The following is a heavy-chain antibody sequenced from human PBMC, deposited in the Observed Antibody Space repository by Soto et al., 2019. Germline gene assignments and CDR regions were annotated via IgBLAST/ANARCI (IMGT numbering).Heavy chain of an antibody. J-gene: IGHJ4*01. D-gene: IGHD3-10*01. CDR2: IYSGGYT. Sequence: EVQLVESGGGLIQPGGSLRLSCAVSGFTVSNNYMSWVRQAPGKGLEGVSVIYSGGYTAYGDSVKGRFTISRDNSKNSVYLQMDSLGAEDTAVYYCARDSGYGSGNSVNHYLDYWGHGTLVTVSS. CDR1: GFTVSNNY. CDR3: ARDSGYGSGNSVNHYLDY. V-gene: IGHV3-53*01.